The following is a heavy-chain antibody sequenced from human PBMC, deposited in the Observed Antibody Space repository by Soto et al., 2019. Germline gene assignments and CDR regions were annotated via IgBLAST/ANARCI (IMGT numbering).Heavy chain of an antibody. J-gene: IGHJ4*02. CDR3: AREYSRSFFDY. Sequence: SVEVSCKASAGPFSSSSIRWVRQAPGQGLECMGVIIPIFGTATSAQKFQGRVTINADESTSTAYMELRSLRFEDTAVYYCAREYSRSFFDYWGQGTLVSVSS. V-gene: IGHV1-69*13. CDR1: AGPFSSSS. D-gene: IGHD6-6*01. CDR2: IIPIFGTA.